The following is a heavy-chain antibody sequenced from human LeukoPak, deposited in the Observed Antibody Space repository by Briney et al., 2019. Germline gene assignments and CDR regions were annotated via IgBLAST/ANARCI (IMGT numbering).Heavy chain of an antibody. CDR2: IFHSGST. V-gene: IGHV4-4*02. D-gene: IGHD3-10*01. J-gene: IGHJ4*02. CDR1: GGSIRSTDW. Sequence: PSETLSLTCAVSGGSIRSTDWWSWVRQPPGKGLEWIGEIFHSGSTNYNPSLKSRVTISVGKSKNQFSLRLSSVTAADTAVYYCARGGRKVRGAIGYWGQGTLVTVSS. CDR3: ARGGRKVRGAIGY.